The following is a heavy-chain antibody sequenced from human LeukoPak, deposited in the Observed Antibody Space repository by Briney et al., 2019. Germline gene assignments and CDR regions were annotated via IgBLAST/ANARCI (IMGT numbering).Heavy chain of an antibody. J-gene: IGHJ6*03. Sequence: GGSLRLSCAGSGFTFRSYWMSWVRQAPGKGLEWVANIKQDGSEKYYVDSVKGRFTISRDNAKNSLYLQMNSLRAEDTAVYYCARSPYYYMDVWGKGTTVTISS. CDR1: GFTFRSYW. CDR2: IKQDGSEK. V-gene: IGHV3-7*01. CDR3: ARSPYYYMDV.